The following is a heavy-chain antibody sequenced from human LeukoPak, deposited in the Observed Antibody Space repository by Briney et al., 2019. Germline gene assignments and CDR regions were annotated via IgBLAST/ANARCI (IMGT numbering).Heavy chain of an antibody. Sequence: ASVKVSCKASGYTFTAYYMHWVRQAPGQGLEWMDRINPHSGGANYAQKFQGRVTMTRDTSISTAYLELSRLRSDDTAVYFCARVRDSTGYYHRDAFNIWGQGTLVTVSS. J-gene: IGHJ3*02. D-gene: IGHD3-22*01. CDR3: ARVRDSTGYYHRDAFNI. CDR2: INPHSGGA. V-gene: IGHV1-2*06. CDR1: GYTFTAYY.